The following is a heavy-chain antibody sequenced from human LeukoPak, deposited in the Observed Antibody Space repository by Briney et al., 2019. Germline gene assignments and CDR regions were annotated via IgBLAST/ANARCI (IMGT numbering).Heavy chain of an antibody. D-gene: IGHD4-23*01. CDR3: ARLAIVHGGNTEYYFDY. Sequence: GESLKISCKGSGYSFTSYWIGWVRQMPGKGLEWMGIIYPGDSDTRYSPSFQGQVTISADKSISTAYLQWSSLKASDTAMYYCARLAIVHGGNTEYYFDYWGQGTLVTVSS. CDR1: GYSFTSYW. V-gene: IGHV5-51*01. CDR2: IYPGDSDT. J-gene: IGHJ4*02.